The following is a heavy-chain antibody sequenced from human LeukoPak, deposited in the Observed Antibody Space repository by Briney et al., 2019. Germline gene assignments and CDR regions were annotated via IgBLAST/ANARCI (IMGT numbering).Heavy chain of an antibody. CDR3: AKDTAQPGIAVWYYFDY. V-gene: IGHV3-9*01. CDR2: ISWNSGSI. D-gene: IGHD6-19*01. Sequence: SGGSLRLSCAASGSTFDDYAMHWVRQAPGKGLEWVSGISWNSGSIGYADSVKGRFTISRDNAKNSLYLQMNSLRAEDTALYYCAKDTAQPGIAVWYYFDYWGQGTLVTVSS. CDR1: GSTFDDYA. J-gene: IGHJ4*02.